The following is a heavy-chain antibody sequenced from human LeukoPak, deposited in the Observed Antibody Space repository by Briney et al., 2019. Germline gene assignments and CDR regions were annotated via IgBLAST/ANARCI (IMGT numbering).Heavy chain of an antibody. CDR1: GYTFTGYY. CDR2: INPNSGGT. J-gene: IGHJ4*02. D-gene: IGHD2-15*01. V-gene: IGHV1-2*02. Sequence: ASVKVSCKASGYTFTGYYMHWVRQAPGQGLEWMGWINPNSGGTNYAQKFQGRVTMTRDTSISTAYMELSRLRSDDTAVYYCARVHCSGGSYYSYFDYWGQGNLVTVSS. CDR3: ARVHCSGGSYYSYFDY.